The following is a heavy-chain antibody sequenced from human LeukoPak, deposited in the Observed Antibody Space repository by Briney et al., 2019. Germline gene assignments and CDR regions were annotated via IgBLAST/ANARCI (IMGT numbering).Heavy chain of an antibody. Sequence: GGSLRLSCAASGFTFSSYAMHWVRQAPGKGLEWVAIISYDGSNQYYADSVKGRFTISRDNFKNTLYLQMNGLRTEDTAVYHCARGMWQWLVGIDFWGQGTLVTVSS. V-gene: IGHV3-30*04. CDR2: ISYDGSNQ. CDR1: GFTFSSYA. CDR3: ARGMWQWLVGIDF. D-gene: IGHD6-19*01. J-gene: IGHJ4*02.